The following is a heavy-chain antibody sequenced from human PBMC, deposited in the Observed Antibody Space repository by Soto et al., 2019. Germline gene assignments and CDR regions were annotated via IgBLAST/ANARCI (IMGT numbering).Heavy chain of an antibody. CDR3: ARVLRFLESYYFDY. J-gene: IGHJ4*02. D-gene: IGHD3-3*01. Sequence: GGSLRLSCAASGFTVNSNYMSWVRQAPGKGLEWVSVIYSGGSTYYADSVKGRFTISRDNSKNTLYLQMNSLRAEDTAVYYCARVLRFLESYYFDYWGQGTLVTVSS. V-gene: IGHV3-53*01. CDR1: GFTVNSNY. CDR2: IYSGGST.